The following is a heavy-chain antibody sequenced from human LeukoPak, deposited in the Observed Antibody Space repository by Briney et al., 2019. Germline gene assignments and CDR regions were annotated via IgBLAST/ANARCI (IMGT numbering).Heavy chain of an antibody. D-gene: IGHD3-9*01. Sequence: ASVQISRKASGYPFTAYYMHWVRQAPGQGLEWVGCINPNSGGTNYAQNFQGRVTMTRDTSISTAYIELTRLRSDDTAVYYWARADILTGYYNYWGQGTLGTVSS. CDR2: INPNSGGT. CDR3: ARADILTGYYNY. CDR1: GYPFTAYY. V-gene: IGHV1-2*02. J-gene: IGHJ4*02.